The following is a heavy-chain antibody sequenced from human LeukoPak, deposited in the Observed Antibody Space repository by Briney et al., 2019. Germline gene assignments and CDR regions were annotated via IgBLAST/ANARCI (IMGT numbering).Heavy chain of an antibody. J-gene: IGHJ4*02. Sequence: SETLSLTCTVSGDSISSSRHSWGWIRQPPGKGLEWIGSIYYRGSTHYNPSLKSRVAISVDKSENHISLKLTSVTAADTAVYYCAREGGPYRPLDYSGQGTLLTVAS. CDR3: AREGGPYRPLDY. CDR2: IYYRGST. CDR1: GDSISSSRHS. V-gene: IGHV4-39*07.